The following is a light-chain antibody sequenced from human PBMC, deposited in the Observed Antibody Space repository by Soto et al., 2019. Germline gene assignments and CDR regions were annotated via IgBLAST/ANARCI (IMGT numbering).Light chain of an antibody. CDR2: GNS. CDR3: QSYDSSLSAAV. V-gene: IGLV1-40*01. J-gene: IGLJ2*01. CDR1: SSNIGAGYD. Sequence: QSVLTQPPAVSGAPGQKVIISCTGSSSNIGAGYDVHWYQQLPGTAPKLLIYGNSNRPSGVPDRLSGSKSGTSASLAITGLQVEDEADYYCQSYDSSLSAAVFGGGTKLTL.